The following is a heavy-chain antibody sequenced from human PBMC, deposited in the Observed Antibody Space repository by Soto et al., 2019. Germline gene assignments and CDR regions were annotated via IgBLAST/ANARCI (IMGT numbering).Heavy chain of an antibody. J-gene: IGHJ4*02. Sequence: GGSLRLSCAASGFTFSSYGMHWVRQAPGKGLEWVAVIWYDGSNKYYADSVKGRFTISRDNSKNTLYLQMNSLRAEDTAVYYCARTYYYDSSGYHYFYEWAQRTLVTVSS. CDR3: ARTYYYDSSGYHYFYE. D-gene: IGHD3-22*01. CDR2: IWYDGSNK. CDR1: GFTFSSYG. V-gene: IGHV3-33*01.